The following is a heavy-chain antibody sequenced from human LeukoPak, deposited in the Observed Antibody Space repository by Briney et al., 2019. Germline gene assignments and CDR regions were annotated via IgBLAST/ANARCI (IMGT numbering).Heavy chain of an antibody. CDR2: IRSKAYGGTT. CDR1: GFTFGDYA. V-gene: IGHV3-49*03. D-gene: IGHD2-15*01. Sequence: GSPRLSCTASGFTFGDYAMSWFRQAPGKGLEWVGFIRSKAYGGTTEYAASVKGRFTISRDDSKSIAYLQMNSLKTEDTAVYYCTRPPYCSGGSCYSGWYFDLWGRGTLVTVSS. J-gene: IGHJ2*01. CDR3: TRPPYCSGGSCYSGWYFDL.